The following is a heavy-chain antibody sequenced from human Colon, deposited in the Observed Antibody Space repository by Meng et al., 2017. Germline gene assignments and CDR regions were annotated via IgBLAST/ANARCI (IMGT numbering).Heavy chain of an antibody. V-gene: IGHV4-4*02. CDR2: TSHSGST. Sequence: QVQLQEPGPGLANPSETLSLTCAVSGGSCSRSDWWSWVRQPPGKGLEWIGETSHSGSTNYSPSLKSRVTISLDKSKNQLSLKLNSVTAADTAVYYCASSDYYRSDYWGQGTLVTVSS. CDR3: ASSDYYRSDY. CDR1: GGSCSRSDW. D-gene: IGHD3-22*01. J-gene: IGHJ4*02.